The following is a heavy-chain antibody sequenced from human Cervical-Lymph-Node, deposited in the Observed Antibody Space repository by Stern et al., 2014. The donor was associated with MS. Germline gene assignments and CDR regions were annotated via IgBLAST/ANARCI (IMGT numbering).Heavy chain of an antibody. CDR2: ISRGGSYI. CDR3: ARGRGGNYRYYFDY. J-gene: IGHJ4*02. CDR1: GFTFSSYS. D-gene: IGHD4-23*01. Sequence: EVQLLESGGGLVKPGGSLRLSCEASGFTFSSYSMNWVRQAPGKGLEWVASISRGGSYIYYADSLKGRFTISRDNAKNSLYLQMNSLRAEDTAVYYCARGRGGNYRYYFDYWGQGTLVTVSS. V-gene: IGHV3-21*01.